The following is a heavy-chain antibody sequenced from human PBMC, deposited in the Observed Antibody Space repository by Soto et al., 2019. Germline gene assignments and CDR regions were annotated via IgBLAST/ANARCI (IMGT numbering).Heavy chain of an antibody. J-gene: IGHJ4*02. Sequence: QVQLVQSGAEVKKPGASVKVSCKASGYTFTNFGISWVRQAPGQGLEWMGWISAYNGNTNYAQNFQGRVTMTTDTSTTTAYMELRSLRSGETAVYSCASGGSPIDYLGQATLVTVSS. D-gene: IGHD3-16*01. V-gene: IGHV1-18*01. CDR1: GYTFTNFG. CDR2: ISAYNGNT. CDR3: ASGGSPIDY.